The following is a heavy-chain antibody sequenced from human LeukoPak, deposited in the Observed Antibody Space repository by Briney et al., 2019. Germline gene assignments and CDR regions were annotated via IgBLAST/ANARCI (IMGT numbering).Heavy chain of an antibody. CDR2: IGAYNGNT. CDR3: ARGSEYSSSWYPSYYMDV. V-gene: IGHV1-18*01. CDR1: GYTFTSYG. Sequence: ASVKVSCKASGYTFTSYGISWVRQAPGQGLEWMGWIGAYNGNTNYAQKFQGRVTITRNTSISTAYMELSSLRSEDTAVYYCARGSEYSSSWYPSYYMDVWGKGTTVTVSS. D-gene: IGHD6-13*01. J-gene: IGHJ6*03.